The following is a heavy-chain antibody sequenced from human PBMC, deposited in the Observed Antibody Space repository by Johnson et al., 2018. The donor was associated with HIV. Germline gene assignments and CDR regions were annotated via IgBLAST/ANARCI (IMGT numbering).Heavy chain of an antibody. CDR2: INWNGDST. V-gene: IGHV3-20*04. CDR1: GFRFDDYG. CDR3: AKDSSVLLCFDI. Sequence: VQLVESGGGVVRPGGSLRLSCAASGFRFDDYGMTWVRQAPGKGLAWVSGINWNGDSTGYADSVKGRFTISRDNSKNTLYLQMNSLRAEDTAVYYCAKDSSVLLCFDIWGQGTMVTVSS. J-gene: IGHJ3*02. D-gene: IGHD3-10*01.